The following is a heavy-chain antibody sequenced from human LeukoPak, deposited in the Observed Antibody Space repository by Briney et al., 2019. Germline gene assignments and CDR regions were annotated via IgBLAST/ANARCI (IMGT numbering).Heavy chain of an antibody. CDR1: GGSISSYY. J-gene: IGHJ3*02. CDR2: IYYSGST. V-gene: IGHV4-59*01. CDR3: ARDGSGSCYKPSNDAFDI. Sequence: SETLSLTCTVSGGSISSYYWSWIRQPPGKGLEWIGYIYYSGSTNYNPSLKSRVTISVDTSKNQFSLKLSSVTAADTAVCYCARDGSGSCYKPSNDAFDIWGQGTMVTVSS. D-gene: IGHD3-10*01.